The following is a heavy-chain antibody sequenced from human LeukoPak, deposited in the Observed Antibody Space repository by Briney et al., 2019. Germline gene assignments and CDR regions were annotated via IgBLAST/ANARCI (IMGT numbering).Heavy chain of an antibody. D-gene: IGHD6-13*01. J-gene: IGHJ3*02. V-gene: IGHV4-34*01. CDR2: INHSGST. Sequence: SQTPSLTPAVSGGSFSGYYWSWVRQPPGKRLERSGEINHSGSTNYNPALKSRVTISVYTSKNTFSLKLGSVTAADTAVYYCARRPKVDEIKAAAGTGDAFDSWGQGTMVTVSS. CDR3: ARRPKVDEIKAAAGTGDAFDS. CDR1: GGSFSGYY.